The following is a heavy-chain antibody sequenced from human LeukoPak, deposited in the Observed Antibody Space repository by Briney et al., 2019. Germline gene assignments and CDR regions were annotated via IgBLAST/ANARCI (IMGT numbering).Heavy chain of an antibody. V-gene: IGHV4-59*01. Sequence: SEPLSLTCTVSGGSISSYYWSWLRQPPGKGLEWVGYIYYSGSTNYNPSLKSRVTISVDTSKNQFSLKLSSVTAADTAVYYCARDYYDSSGSHHFDYWGQGTLVTVSS. CDR3: ARDYYDSSGSHHFDY. D-gene: IGHD3-22*01. CDR1: GGSISSYY. CDR2: IYYSGST. J-gene: IGHJ4*02.